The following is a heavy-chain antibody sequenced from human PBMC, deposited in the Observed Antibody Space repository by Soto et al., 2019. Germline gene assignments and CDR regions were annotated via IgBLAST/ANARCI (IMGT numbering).Heavy chain of an antibody. CDR3: ARVGSYCTNGVCSGRIYYYYGMDV. V-gene: IGHV3-21*01. D-gene: IGHD2-8*01. Sequence: GGSLRLSCAASGFTFSSYSMNWVRQAPGKGLEWVSSISSSSSYIYYADSVKGRFTISRDNAKNSLYLQMNSLRDEDTAVYYCARVGSYCTNGVCSGRIYYYYGMDVWGQGTTVTVSS. CDR2: ISSSSSYI. J-gene: IGHJ6*02. CDR1: GFTFSSYS.